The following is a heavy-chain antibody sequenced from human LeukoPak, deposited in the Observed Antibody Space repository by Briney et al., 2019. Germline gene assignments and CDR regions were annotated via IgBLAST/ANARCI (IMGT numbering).Heavy chain of an antibody. J-gene: IGHJ3*02. Sequence: GGSLRLSCAASGFTFDDYAMHWVRQAPGKGLEWVSGISWNSGSIGYADSVKGRFTISRDNAKSSLYLQMNSLRAEDTALYYCAKDITYYYDSSGIGGHAFDIWGQGTMVTVSS. CDR3: AKDITYYYDSSGIGGHAFDI. CDR2: ISWNSGSI. D-gene: IGHD3-22*01. CDR1: GFTFDDYA. V-gene: IGHV3-9*01.